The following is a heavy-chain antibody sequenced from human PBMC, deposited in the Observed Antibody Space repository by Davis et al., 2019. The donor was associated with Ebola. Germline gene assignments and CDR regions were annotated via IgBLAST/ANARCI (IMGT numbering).Heavy chain of an antibody. Sequence: PSETLSLTCTVSGGSISSGDYYWSWIRQPPGKGLEWIGYIYYSGSTYYNPSLKSRVTISVDTSKNQFSLKLSSVTAADTAVYYCASGTNTMMGHDAFDIWGQGTMVTVSS. CDR2: IYYSGST. J-gene: IGHJ3*02. CDR3: ASGTNTMMGHDAFDI. V-gene: IGHV4-30-4*01. CDR1: GGSISSGDYY. D-gene: IGHD3-22*01.